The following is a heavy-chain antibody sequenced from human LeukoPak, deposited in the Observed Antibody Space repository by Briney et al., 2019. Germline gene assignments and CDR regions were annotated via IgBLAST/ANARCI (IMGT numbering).Heavy chain of an antibody. V-gene: IGHV4-61*08. CDR1: GGSISSSDYY. D-gene: IGHD3-22*01. CDR2: IYYSGST. CDR3: ARGGWYYYDSSGYYPLDY. J-gene: IGHJ4*02. Sequence: SETLSLTCTVSGGSISSSDYYWSWIRQPPGKGLEWIGYIYYSGSTNYNPSLKSRVTISVDTSKNQFSLKLSSVTAADTAVYYCARGGWYYYDSSGYYPLDYWGQGTLVTVSS.